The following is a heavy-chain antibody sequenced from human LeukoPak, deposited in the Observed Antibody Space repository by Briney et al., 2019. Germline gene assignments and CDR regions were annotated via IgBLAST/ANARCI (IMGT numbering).Heavy chain of an antibody. CDR3: ARGPRAYGDYAIDY. CDR2: INHSGST. CDR1: GVSISSYY. D-gene: IGHD4-17*01. V-gene: IGHV4-34*01. Sequence: SETLSLTCTVPGVSISSYYWSWIRQPPGKGLEWIGEINHSGSTNYNPSLKSRVTISVDTSKNQFSLKLSSVTAADTAVYYCARGPRAYGDYAIDYWGQGTLVTVSS. J-gene: IGHJ4*02.